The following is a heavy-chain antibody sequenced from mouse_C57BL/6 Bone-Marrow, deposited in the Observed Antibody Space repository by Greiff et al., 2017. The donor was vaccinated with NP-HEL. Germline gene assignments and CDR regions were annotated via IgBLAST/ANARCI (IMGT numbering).Heavy chain of an antibody. D-gene: IGHD3-3*01. Sequence: QVQLQQPGAELVKPGASVKLSCKASGYTFTSYWMQWVKQRPGQGLEWIGEIDASDRFTNCKQKFKGKATLTVDTPASTAYMQLSSLTSEDSAVYYCARGDPVDYWGQGTTRTVSS. CDR3: ARGDPVDY. CDR1: GYTFTSYW. V-gene: IGHV1-50*01. CDR2: IDASDRFT. J-gene: IGHJ2*01.